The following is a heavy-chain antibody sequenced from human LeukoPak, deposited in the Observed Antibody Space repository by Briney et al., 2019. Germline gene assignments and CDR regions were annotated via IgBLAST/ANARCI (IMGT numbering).Heavy chain of an antibody. Sequence: PGGSLRLSCAASGFTFRSYAMHWVRQAPGKGLEWVAVISYDGSNKYYADSVKGRFTISRDNSKNTLYLQMNSLRAEDTAVYYCAREEVAGTVNYYYYGMDVWGKGTTVTVSS. CDR3: AREEVAGTVNYYYYGMDV. D-gene: IGHD6-19*01. CDR1: GFTFRSYA. J-gene: IGHJ6*04. CDR2: ISYDGSNK. V-gene: IGHV3-30*04.